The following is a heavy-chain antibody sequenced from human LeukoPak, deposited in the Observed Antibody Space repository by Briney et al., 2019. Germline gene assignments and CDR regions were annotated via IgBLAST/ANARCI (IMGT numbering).Heavy chain of an antibody. CDR3: AKDRMIVVVIGYFDY. CDR2: ISGSGGST. Sequence: GGSLRLSCAASGFTFSSYAMSWVRQAPGKGLEWVSAISGSGGSTYYADSVKGRFTISRDNSENTLYLQMNSLRAEDTAVYYCAKDRMIVVVIGYFDYWGQGTLVTVSS. D-gene: IGHD3-22*01. V-gene: IGHV3-23*01. CDR1: GFTFSSYA. J-gene: IGHJ4*02.